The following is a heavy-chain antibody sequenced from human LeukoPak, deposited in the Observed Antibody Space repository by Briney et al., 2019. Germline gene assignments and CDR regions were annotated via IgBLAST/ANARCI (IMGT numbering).Heavy chain of an antibody. CDR2: ISDSGGST. Sequence: GGSLRLSCAASGFTFTSYTMTWVRQAPGKGLEWVSGISDSGGSTYYADSVKGRFTISRDNSKNTLYLQMNSLRAEDTAVYYCASSPPRIQLWLDYWGQGTLVTVSS. J-gene: IGHJ4*02. CDR3: ASSPPRIQLWLDY. CDR1: GFTFTSYT. V-gene: IGHV3-23*01. D-gene: IGHD5-18*01.